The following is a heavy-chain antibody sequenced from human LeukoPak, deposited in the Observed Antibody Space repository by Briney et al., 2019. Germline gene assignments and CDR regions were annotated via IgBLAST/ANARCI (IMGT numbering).Heavy chain of an antibody. J-gene: IGHJ4*02. CDR2: ISSSGTTI. V-gene: IGHV3-48*01. CDR1: GFTFSSYS. D-gene: IGHD2-21*02. CDR3: AKDSTAIPVDY. Sequence: GGSLRLSCAASGFTFSSYSMHWVRQAPGKGLEWLSYISSSGTTIYYAESVRGRFTISRDNAKNSLYLQMNSLRAKDTAVYYCAKDSTAIPVDYWGQGTLVTVSS.